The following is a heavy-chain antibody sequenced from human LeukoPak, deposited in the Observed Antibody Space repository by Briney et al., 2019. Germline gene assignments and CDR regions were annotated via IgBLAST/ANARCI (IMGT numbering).Heavy chain of an antibody. D-gene: IGHD3-3*01. CDR1: GYTFTSYD. V-gene: IGHV1-8*01. CDR3: ARGRGVLRFLEWPNYYYYYMDV. Sequence: GASVKVSCKASGYTFTSYDINWVRQATGQGLEWMGWMNPNSGNTGYAQKFQRRVTMTRNTSISTAYMELSSLRSEDTAVYYCARGRGVLRFLEWPNYYYYYMDVWGKGTTVTVSS. J-gene: IGHJ6*03. CDR2: MNPNSGNT.